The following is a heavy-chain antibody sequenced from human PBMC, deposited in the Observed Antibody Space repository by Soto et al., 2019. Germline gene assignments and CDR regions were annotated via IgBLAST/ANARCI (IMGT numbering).Heavy chain of an antibody. V-gene: IGHV1-69*12. Sequence: QVQLVQSGAEVKKPGSSVKVSCKASGGTFSSYAISWVRQAPGQGLEWMGGIIPIFGTANYAQKFQGRVTIPADESTSTAYMELSSLRSEDTAVYYCSGDGYYGSGSYQDYYCYGMDVWGQGTTVTVSS. CDR1: GGTFSSYA. D-gene: IGHD3-10*01. J-gene: IGHJ6*02. CDR3: SGDGYYGSGSYQDYYCYGMDV. CDR2: IIPIFGTA.